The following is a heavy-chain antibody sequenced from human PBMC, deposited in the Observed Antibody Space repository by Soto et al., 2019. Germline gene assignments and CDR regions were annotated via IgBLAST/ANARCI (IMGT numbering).Heavy chain of an antibody. CDR2: ISYDGSNK. J-gene: IGHJ6*02. D-gene: IGHD2-15*01. Sequence: HVPLVESGGGVVQPGRSLRLSCAASGFSLSNYFMHWVRQAPGKGLEWVAIISYDGSNKHYADSVKGRFTISRDNSKNTLYVQMNSLRAEDTAVYRCARGDNYYGMDVWGQGTTVTVSS. V-gene: IGHV3-30-3*01. CDR3: ARGDNYYGMDV. CDR1: GFSLSNYF.